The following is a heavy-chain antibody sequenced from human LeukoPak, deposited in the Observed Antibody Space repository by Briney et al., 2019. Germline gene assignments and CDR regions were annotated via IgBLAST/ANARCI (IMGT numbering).Heavy chain of an antibody. CDR2: ISASASHT. CDR3: AKDLYSGSYIEYFQH. CDR1: GFIFRSYA. D-gene: IGHD1-26*01. J-gene: IGHJ1*01. V-gene: IGHV3-23*01. Sequence: SGGSLRLSCAASGFIFRSYAMSWVRQGPGMGLESVSAISASASHTYYADSVKGRFTISRDNSKNTVFLQMNSLRAEDTAVYYCAKDLYSGSYIEYFQHWGQGTLVTVSS.